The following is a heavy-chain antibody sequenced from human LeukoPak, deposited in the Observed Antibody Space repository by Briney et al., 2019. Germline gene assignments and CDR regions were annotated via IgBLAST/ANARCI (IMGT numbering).Heavy chain of an antibody. CDR1: GGSFSGYY. Sequence: SETLSLTCAVYGGSFSGYYWSWIRQPPGKGLEWIGEINHSGSANYNPSLKSRVTISVDTSKNQFSLKLSSVTAADTAVYYCARVVRYCSGGSCYPVYFDYWGQGTLVTVSS. CDR2: INHSGSA. J-gene: IGHJ4*02. CDR3: ARVVRYCSGGSCYPVYFDY. V-gene: IGHV4-34*01. D-gene: IGHD2-15*01.